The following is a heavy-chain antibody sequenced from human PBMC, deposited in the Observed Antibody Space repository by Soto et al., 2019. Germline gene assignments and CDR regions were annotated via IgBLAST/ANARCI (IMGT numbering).Heavy chain of an antibody. CDR2: ILSNDGK. J-gene: IGHJ6*03. D-gene: IGHD3-10*01. CDR1: GFSLKNARVG. V-gene: IGHV2-26*01. Sequence: QVTLKESGPVLVRPTETLTLTCTVSGFSLKNARVGVSWIRQPPGKALEWLAHILSNDGKSYSTSLKTRLSISKDTSKSQVVLTMTNMDPVDTATYHCARMLAVNYYYYYMDVWGKGTTVTVSS. CDR3: ARMLAVNYYYYYMDV.